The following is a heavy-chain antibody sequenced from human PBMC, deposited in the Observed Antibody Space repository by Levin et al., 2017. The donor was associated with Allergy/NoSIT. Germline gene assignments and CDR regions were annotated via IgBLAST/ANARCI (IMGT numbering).Heavy chain of an antibody. J-gene: IGHJ2*01. V-gene: IGHV3-7*04. CDR2: IQEDGSEK. CDR1: GFTFSSYW. CDR3: ARWLRWAAAGPHNFDL. D-gene: IGHD6-13*01. Sequence: GGSLRLSCAASGFTFSSYWMSWVRQAPGKGLEWVANIQEDGSEKYYVDSVKGRFTISRDNAKNSLYLQMNSLRAEDTAVYYCARWLRWAAAGPHNFDLWGRGTLVTVSS.